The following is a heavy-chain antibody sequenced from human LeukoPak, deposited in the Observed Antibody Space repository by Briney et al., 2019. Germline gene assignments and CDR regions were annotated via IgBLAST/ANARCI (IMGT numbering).Heavy chain of an antibody. CDR1: GGSISKYY. J-gene: IGHJ6*03. CDR3: ARDLISSSYYDSSGYPPSYYYYMDV. V-gene: IGHV4-59*12. Sequence: TSETLSLTCTVSGGSISKYYWSWIRQPPGKGLEWIGYKDYSGSTNYNRSLKSRVTISVDTSKNQFSLKLSSVTAADTAVYYCARDLISSSYYDSSGYPPSYYYYMDVWGKGTTVTISS. D-gene: IGHD3-22*01. CDR2: KDYSGST.